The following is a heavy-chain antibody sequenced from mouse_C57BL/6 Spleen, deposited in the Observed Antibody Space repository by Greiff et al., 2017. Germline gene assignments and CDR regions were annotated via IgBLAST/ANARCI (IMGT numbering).Heavy chain of an antibody. Sequence: VQLQQSGAELVRPGSSVKMSCKTSGYTFTSYGINWVKQRPGQGLEWIGYIFIGNGYTEYNEKFKGKATLTSDTSSSTAYMQLSSLTSEDSAMYFCAKGITTVVATDSMDYWGQGTSVTVSS. D-gene: IGHD1-1*01. CDR1: GYTFTSYG. V-gene: IGHV1-58*01. J-gene: IGHJ4*01. CDR3: AKGITTVVATDSMDY. CDR2: IFIGNGYT.